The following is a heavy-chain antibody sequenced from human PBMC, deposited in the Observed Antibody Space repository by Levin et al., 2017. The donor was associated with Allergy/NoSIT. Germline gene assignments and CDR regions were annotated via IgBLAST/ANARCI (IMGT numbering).Heavy chain of an antibody. CDR3: ARNDYGDYVQNFDY. Sequence: GASVKVSFAAAGYTFTDHSMHWVRQAPGQGLEWMGWVNCNSGDTHYAQKFQDRVTMTRDTSITTAYIEVSSLRFDDTALYFCARNDYGDYVQNFDYWGQGTLVTVSS. CDR1: GYTFTDHS. V-gene: IGHV1-2*02. J-gene: IGHJ4*02. CDR2: VNCNSGDT. D-gene: IGHD4-17*01.